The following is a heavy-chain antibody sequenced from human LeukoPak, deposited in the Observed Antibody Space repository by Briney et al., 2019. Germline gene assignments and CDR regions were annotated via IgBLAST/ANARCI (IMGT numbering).Heavy chain of an antibody. CDR1: GGTFSSYA. Sequence: SVKVSCKASGGTFSSYAISWVRQAPGQGLEWMGGIIPIFGTANYAQKFQGRVTITADESTSTAYMELSSLRSEDTAVYYCAAIAVAGLAYWFDPWGQGTLVTVSS. CDR3: AAIAVAGLAYWFDP. D-gene: IGHD6-19*01. CDR2: IIPIFGTA. V-gene: IGHV1-69*01. J-gene: IGHJ5*02.